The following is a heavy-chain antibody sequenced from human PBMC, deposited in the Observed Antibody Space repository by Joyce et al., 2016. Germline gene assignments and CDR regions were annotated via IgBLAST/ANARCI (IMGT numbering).Heavy chain of an antibody. CDR3: ARVIPQWLGYYFDY. D-gene: IGHD6-19*01. J-gene: IGHJ4*02. CDR1: GFTFSDYY. V-gene: IGHV3-11*06. Sequence: QVQLVESGGGLAKPGGSLRLSCAASGFTFSDYYMIWIRQTPGKGLERVSYINTGSTYTNYADSGRGRFTISRDNAKNSLFLQMNSLRVEDTAVYYCARVIPQWLGYYFDYWGQGILVTVSS. CDR2: INTGSTYT.